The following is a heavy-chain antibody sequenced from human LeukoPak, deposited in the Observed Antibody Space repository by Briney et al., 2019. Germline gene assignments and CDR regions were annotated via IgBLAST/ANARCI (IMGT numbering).Heavy chain of an antibody. D-gene: IGHD6-13*01. V-gene: IGHV1-8*03. CDR2: MSPNSGNT. Sequence: VSVKVSCKASGYTFTSYDINWVRQATGQGLEWMGWMSPNSGNTGYAQKFQGRVTITRNTSISTAYMELSSLRSGDTAVYYCARRVAAAQRRDYYYYMDVWGKGTTVTVSS. J-gene: IGHJ6*03. CDR3: ARRVAAAQRRDYYYYMDV. CDR1: GYTFTSYD.